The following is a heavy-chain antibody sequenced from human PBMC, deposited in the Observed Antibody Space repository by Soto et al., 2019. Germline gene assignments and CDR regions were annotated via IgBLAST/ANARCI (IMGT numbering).Heavy chain of an antibody. CDR3: ARNDFRIAVAAYYYYGMDV. CDR1: GYTFTSYA. J-gene: IGHJ6*02. CDR2: INAGNGNT. Sequence: GASVKVSCKASGYTFTSYAMHWVRQAPGQRLEWMGWINAGNGNTKYSQKFQGRVTITRDTSASTAYMELSSLRSEDTAVYYCARNDFRIAVAAYYYYGMDVWGQGTTVTVSS. V-gene: IGHV1-3*01. D-gene: IGHD6-19*01.